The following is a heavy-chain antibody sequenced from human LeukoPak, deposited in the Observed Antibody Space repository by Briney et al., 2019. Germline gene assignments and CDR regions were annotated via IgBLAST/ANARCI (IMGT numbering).Heavy chain of an antibody. CDR1: GFTFRSYW. CDR2: INPGGSSI. V-gene: IGHV3-74*01. CDR3: ARSNQADDY. J-gene: IGHJ4*02. Sequence: GGSLRLSCAASGFTFRSYWMHWVRQVPGKGLVWVARINPGGSSITYADSVKGRFTISGDNAKNTLYLQMDSLRAEDTGVYYCARSNQADDYWGQGTLVTVSS. D-gene: IGHD1-14*01.